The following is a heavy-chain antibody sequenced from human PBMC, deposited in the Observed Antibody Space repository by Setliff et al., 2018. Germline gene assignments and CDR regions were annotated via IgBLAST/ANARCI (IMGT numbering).Heavy chain of an antibody. D-gene: IGHD3-22*01. CDR2: ISSSSSTI. CDR1: GFTFSSYS. V-gene: IGHV3-48*04. J-gene: IGHJ3*02. Sequence: HPGGSLRLSCAASGFTFSSYSMNWVRQAPGKGLEWVSYISSSSSTIYYADSVKGRFTISRDNAKNSLYLQMNSLRAEDTAVYYCARDRLHYYDSSGSDAFDIWGQGTMVTVSS. CDR3: ARDRLHYYDSSGSDAFDI.